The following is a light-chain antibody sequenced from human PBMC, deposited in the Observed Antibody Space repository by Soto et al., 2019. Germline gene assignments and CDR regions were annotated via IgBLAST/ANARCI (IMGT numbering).Light chain of an antibody. CDR1: QSVSSN. CDR3: QQYNNWPFT. Sequence: EIVMTQSPATLSVSPGERATLSCRASQSVSSNLAWYQQKPGQAPRLLIYGASTRATGIPARFSGSGSGTEFTLTISSLLSGDFAVYYCQQYNNWPFTFGPGTKLDIK. V-gene: IGKV3-15*01. CDR2: GAS. J-gene: IGKJ3*01.